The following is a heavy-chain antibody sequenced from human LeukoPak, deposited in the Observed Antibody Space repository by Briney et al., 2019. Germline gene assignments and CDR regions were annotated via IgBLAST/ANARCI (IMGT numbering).Heavy chain of an antibody. D-gene: IGHD2-21*01. CDR2: MSPNSGNT. J-gene: IGHJ3*02. CDR3: AREVSVMDAFDI. Sequence: ASVKVSCKASGYTFTSYDINWVRQATGQGLELMGWMSPNSGNTGYAQKFQGRVTITRNTSISTAYMELSSLRSEDTAVYYCAREVSVMDAFDIWGQGTMVTVSS. CDR1: GYTFTSYD. V-gene: IGHV1-8*03.